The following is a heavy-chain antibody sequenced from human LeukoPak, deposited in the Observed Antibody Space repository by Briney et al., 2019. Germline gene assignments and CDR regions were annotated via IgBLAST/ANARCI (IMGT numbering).Heavy chain of an antibody. CDR3: ARLSGALVRHPIYHLDY. CDR2: VYHSGST. Sequence: SETLSLTCAVSGYSISSDYWGWIRQPPGKGLEWIGNVYHSGSTYKNPSLKSRVSISLDTSNNQFSLKLTSVTAADTAIYYCARLSGALVRHPIYHLDYWGQGTLVTVSS. J-gene: IGHJ4*02. CDR1: GYSISSDY. D-gene: IGHD1-26*01. V-gene: IGHV4-38-2*01.